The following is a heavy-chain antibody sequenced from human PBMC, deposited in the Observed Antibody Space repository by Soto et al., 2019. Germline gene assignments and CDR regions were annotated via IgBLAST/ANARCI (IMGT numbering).Heavy chain of an antibody. CDR1: GFSLSTSGMR. CDR2: IDWDDDN. J-gene: IGHJ4*02. D-gene: IGHD6-13*01. Sequence: SGPTLVNPTPTLTLTCTFSGFSLSTSGMRVSRIRQPPGKALEWLARIDWDDDNFYSTSLKTRLTISKDTSKNQVLLTMTNMDPVDTAPYYCARMPGIAAAGFDYWGQGTLVTVSS. V-gene: IGHV2-70*04. CDR3: ARMPGIAAAGFDY.